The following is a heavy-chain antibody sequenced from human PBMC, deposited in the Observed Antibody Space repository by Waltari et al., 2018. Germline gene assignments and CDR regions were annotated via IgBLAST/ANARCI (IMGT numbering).Heavy chain of an antibody. CDR3: ARGGELDFDY. J-gene: IGHJ4*02. D-gene: IGHD3-10*01. CDR1: GGSISSGSYY. V-gene: IGHV4-61*02. Sequence: QVQLQESGPGLVKPSQTLSLTCTVSGGSISSGSYYWSWIRQPAGKGLEWIGRIYTSGSTNYNPSLKSRVTISVDTSKNQFSLKLSSVTAADTAVYYCARGGELDFDYWGQGTLVTVSS. CDR2: IYTSGST.